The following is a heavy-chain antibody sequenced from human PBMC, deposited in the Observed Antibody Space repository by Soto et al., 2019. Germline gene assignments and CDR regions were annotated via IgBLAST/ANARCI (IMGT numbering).Heavy chain of an antibody. D-gene: IGHD2-15*01. J-gene: IGHJ6*02. CDR3: ARDCSGGSCLLYYGMDV. CDR1: GGTFSSYA. CDR2: IIPIFGTA. Sequence: QVQLVQSGAEVKKPGSSVKVSCKASGGTFSSYAISWVRQAPGQGLEWMGGIIPIFGTANYAQKFQGRVTITADESTSTADMELSRLRSEDTAVYYCARDCSGGSCLLYYGMDVWGQGTTVTVSS. V-gene: IGHV1-69*01.